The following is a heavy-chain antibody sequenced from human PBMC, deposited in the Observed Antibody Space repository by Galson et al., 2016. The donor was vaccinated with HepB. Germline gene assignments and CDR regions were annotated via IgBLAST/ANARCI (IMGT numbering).Heavy chain of an antibody. CDR2: IYWDGDK. D-gene: IGHD2-15*01. J-gene: IGHJ4*02. Sequence: PALVKPTQTLTLTCTFSGFSLSTSGVGVGWIRQPPGKALEWLALIYWDGDKRYSPSLKSRLTITKDTSKNQVFLTMTNMDPVDTPTNYCVTGNCSGGSCYQSDYWGQGTLVTVSS. CDR3: VTGNCSGGSCYQSDY. V-gene: IGHV2-5*02. CDR1: GFSLSTSGVG.